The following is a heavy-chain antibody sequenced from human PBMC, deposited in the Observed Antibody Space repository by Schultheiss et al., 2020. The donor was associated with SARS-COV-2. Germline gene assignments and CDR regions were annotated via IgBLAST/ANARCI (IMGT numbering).Heavy chain of an antibody. CDR3: ARARRMAEAIDY. J-gene: IGHJ4*02. D-gene: IGHD2-8*01. Sequence: GESLKISCAASGFTFSSYGMHWVRQAPGKGLEWVAVIWYDGSNKYYADSVKGRFTISRDNSKNTLYLQMNSLRAEDTAVYYCARARRMAEAIDYWGQGTLVTVSS. CDR1: GFTFSSYG. CDR2: IWYDGSNK. V-gene: IGHV3-33*08.